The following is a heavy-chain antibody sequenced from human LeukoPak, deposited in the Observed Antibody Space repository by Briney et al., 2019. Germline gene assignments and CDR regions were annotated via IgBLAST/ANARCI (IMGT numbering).Heavy chain of an antibody. J-gene: IGHJ4*02. CDR2: IYYSGST. D-gene: IGHD3-10*01. V-gene: IGHV4-59*01. CDR3: ARVLVRGVITYFDY. Sequence: PSETLSLICTVSGGSINGYFWSWIRQPPGKGLEWIGYIYYSGSTNYNPSLKSRVTISVDTSKNQFSLKLSSVTAADTAVYYCARVLVRGVITYFDYWGQGTLVTVSS. CDR1: GGSINGYF.